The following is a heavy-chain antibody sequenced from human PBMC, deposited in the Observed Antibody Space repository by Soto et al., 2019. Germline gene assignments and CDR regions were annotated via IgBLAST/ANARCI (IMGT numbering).Heavy chain of an antibody. D-gene: IGHD1-20*01. CDR3: ASSHNTSPGWFDP. CDR1: GGSINSGGYF. Sequence: NPSETLSLTCSVSGGSINSGGYFWSWIRQHPGKGLECIGYIYHSGITYYNPSLKSRVTISVDTSKNEFSLQLRSVTAADTAVYFCASSHNTSPGWFDPCGQGTLLTVSS. V-gene: IGHV4-31*03. J-gene: IGHJ5*02. CDR2: IYHSGIT.